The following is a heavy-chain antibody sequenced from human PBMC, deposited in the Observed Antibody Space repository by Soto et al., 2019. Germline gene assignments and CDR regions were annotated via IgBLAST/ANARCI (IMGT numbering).Heavy chain of an antibody. CDR1: GYSFTTYG. V-gene: IGHV1-18*01. CDR2: ISGYNGNT. J-gene: IGHJ6*02. CDR3: AREGPAPYYYYGMDV. Sequence: QVQLVQSRGEVKKPGASVTVSCKTSGYSFTTYGISWVRQAPGQGLEWMGWISGYNGNTNYAQNLQGRVTMTTDTSTSTAYMDLRSLRSDDTAVYYCAREGPAPYYYYGMDVWGQGSTVTVSS.